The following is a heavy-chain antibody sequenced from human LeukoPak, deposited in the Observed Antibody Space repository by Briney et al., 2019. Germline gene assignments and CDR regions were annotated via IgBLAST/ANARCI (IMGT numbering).Heavy chain of an antibody. J-gene: IGHJ3*02. CDR3: ATPNDAFNI. CDR1: GGSISNENW. CDR2: IHYRGGT. V-gene: IGHV4-4*02. Sequence: SGTLSLTCAVSGGSISNENWWSWVRQPPGKGLEWIGEIHYRGGTNYNPSLRSRITISVDTSKNQFSLKITFGTAADTAVYYCATPNDAFNIWGQGTMVTVSS.